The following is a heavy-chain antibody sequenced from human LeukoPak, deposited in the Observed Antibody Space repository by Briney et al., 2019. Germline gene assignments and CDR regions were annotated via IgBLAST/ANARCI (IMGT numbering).Heavy chain of an antibody. CDR1: GFTFSDYY. CDR3: ARDPSNYGYYYYGMDV. CDR2: ISSSGSTI. J-gene: IGHJ6*02. Sequence: GGSMRLSCAASGFTFSDYYMSWIRQAPGKGLEWVSYISSSGSTIYYADSVKGRFTISRDNPKNSLYLQMNSLRAEDTAVYYCARDPSNYGYYYYGMDVWGQGTTVTVSS. V-gene: IGHV3-11*01. D-gene: IGHD4-11*01.